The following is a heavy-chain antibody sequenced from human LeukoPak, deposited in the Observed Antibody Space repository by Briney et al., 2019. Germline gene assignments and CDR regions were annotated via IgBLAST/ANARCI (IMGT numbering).Heavy chain of an antibody. J-gene: IGHJ2*01. CDR1: GLTFSSYE. CDR3: ARGLPAAGYWYFDL. V-gene: IGHV3-48*03. Sequence: SLRLSCAASGLTFSSYEMNWVRQAPGKGLEWVSYIRSSGRGKYYEDSVKGRFTISRDNAKNSLYLQMNSLRAEDTAVYYCARGLPAAGYWYFDLWGRGTLVTVSS. CDR2: IRSSGRGK. D-gene: IGHD6-13*01.